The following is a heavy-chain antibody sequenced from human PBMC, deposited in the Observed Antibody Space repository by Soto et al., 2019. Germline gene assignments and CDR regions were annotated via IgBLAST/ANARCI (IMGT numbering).Heavy chain of an antibody. CDR3: ARGNPVLFYGMDV. J-gene: IGHJ6*02. V-gene: IGHV4-34*01. Sequence: QVQLQQWGAGLLKPSETLSLTCAVYGGSFSGYYWSWIRQPPGKGLEWIGEINHSGSTNYNPSLKNPVTISVDTSKNQFSLKLSSVTAADTAVYYCARGNPVLFYGMDVWGQGTTVTVSS. CDR1: GGSFSGYY. CDR2: INHSGST. D-gene: IGHD2-8*01.